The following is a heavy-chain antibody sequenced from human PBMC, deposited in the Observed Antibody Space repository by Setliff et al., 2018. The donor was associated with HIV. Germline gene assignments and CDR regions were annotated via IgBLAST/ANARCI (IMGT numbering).Heavy chain of an antibody. J-gene: IGHJ3*02. D-gene: IGHD4-17*01. CDR2: INSDGSTT. V-gene: IGHV3-74*01. CDR1: GLTFSRHR. Sequence: GGSLRLSCAASGLTFSRHRMHWVRQAPGKGLVWVSNINSDGSTTAYADPVKGRVTVSRDNAKSTVYLQMNSLRVEDTAVYYCAREDVTTSGLDIWGQGTMVT. CDR3: AREDVTTSGLDI.